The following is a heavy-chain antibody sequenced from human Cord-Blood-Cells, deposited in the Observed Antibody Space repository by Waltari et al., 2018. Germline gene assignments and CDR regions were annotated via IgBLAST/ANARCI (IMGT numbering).Heavy chain of an antibody. J-gene: IGHJ4*02. D-gene: IGHD2-15*01. Sequence: QVQLQESGPGLVKPSQTLSLTCTVSGGSISSGDYYWSWIRQPPGKGLEWIGYIYYSGSTYYNPALKGRVTISVDTSKNQFSLKRSSVTAADTAVYYCARGLRGDYVDDWGQGTLVTVSS. CDR2: IYYSGST. V-gene: IGHV4-30-4*08. CDR1: GGSISSGDYY. CDR3: ARGLRGDYVDD.